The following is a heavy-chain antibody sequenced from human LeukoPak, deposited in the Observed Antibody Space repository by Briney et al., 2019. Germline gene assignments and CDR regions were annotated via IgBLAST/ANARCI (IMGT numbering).Heavy chain of an antibody. J-gene: IGHJ4*02. Sequence: PGGSLRLSCAASGLIFSSYGMHWVRQAPGKGLEWVAFIRYDGSNKYYADSVKGRFAISRDNSKNTLYLQMNSLRAEDTAVYYCAKDGGVAETYYFDYWGQGTLVTVSS. D-gene: IGHD3-3*01. V-gene: IGHV3-30*02. CDR2: IRYDGSNK. CDR3: AKDGGVAETYYFDY. CDR1: GLIFSSYG.